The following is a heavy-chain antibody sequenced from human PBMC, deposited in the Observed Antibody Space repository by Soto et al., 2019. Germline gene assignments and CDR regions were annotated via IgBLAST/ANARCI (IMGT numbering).Heavy chain of an antibody. J-gene: IGHJ4*02. CDR1: GYTFTTSG. CDR2: ISTYNGNT. V-gene: IGHV1-18*01. CDR3: ARGGLDYGIFDY. D-gene: IGHD4-17*01. Sequence: ASVKVSCKASGYTFTTSGITWVRQAPGQGLEWMGWISTYNGNTNYAQKHQGRVTMTTDTSTNTAYMDLRRLRSDVTAVYYCARGGLDYGIFDYWVQGTLVTVSS.